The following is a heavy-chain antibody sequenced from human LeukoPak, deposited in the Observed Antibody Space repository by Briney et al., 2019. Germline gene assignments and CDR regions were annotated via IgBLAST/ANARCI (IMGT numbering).Heavy chain of an antibody. V-gene: IGHV3-23*01. Sequence: GGSLRLSCAASGFIFDDYGMSWVRQAPGKGLEWVSAISGSGGSTYYADSVKGRFTISRDNSKNTLYLQMNSLRAEDTAVYYCARATYYYGSGSYYAGAQSYWGQGTLVTVSS. CDR3: ARATYYYGSGSYYAGAQSY. D-gene: IGHD3-10*01. CDR1: GFIFDDYG. J-gene: IGHJ4*02. CDR2: ISGSGGST.